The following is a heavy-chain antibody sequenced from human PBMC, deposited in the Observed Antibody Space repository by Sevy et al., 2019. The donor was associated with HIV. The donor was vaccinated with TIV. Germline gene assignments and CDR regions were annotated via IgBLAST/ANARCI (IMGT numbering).Heavy chain of an antibody. CDR1: GFTFTIYA. J-gene: IGHJ4*02. D-gene: IGHD1-26*01. Sequence: GGSLRLSCAASGFTFTIYAMTWVRQAPGKGLEWVSGISGSGDTTYYADSVKGRFTISRDNSKNTLYLQMNSLRAEVTAVYYCAKESGKYLGGNIDCWGQGTLVTVSS. CDR3: AKESGKYLGGNIDC. CDR2: ISGSGDTT. V-gene: IGHV3-23*01.